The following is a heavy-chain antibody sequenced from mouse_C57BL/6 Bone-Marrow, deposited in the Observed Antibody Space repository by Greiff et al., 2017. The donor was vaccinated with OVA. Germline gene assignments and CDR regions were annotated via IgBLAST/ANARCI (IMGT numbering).Heavy chain of an antibody. V-gene: IGHV1-81*01. J-gene: IGHJ4*01. CDR3: ARRTLLRTMDY. CDR1: GYTFTSYG. Sequence: VQLVESGAELARPGASVKLSCKASGYTFTSYGISWVKQRTGQGLEWIGEIYPRSGNTYYNEKFKGKATLTADKSSSTAYMELRSLTSEDSAVYFCARRTLLRTMDYWGQGTSVTVSS. CDR2: IYPRSGNT. D-gene: IGHD6-2*01.